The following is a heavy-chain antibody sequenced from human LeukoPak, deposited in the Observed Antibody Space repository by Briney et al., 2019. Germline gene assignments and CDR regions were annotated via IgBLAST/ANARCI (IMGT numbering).Heavy chain of an antibody. CDR2: IYSGGST. V-gene: IGHV3-53*01. J-gene: IGHJ4*02. Sequence: QPGGSLRLSCAASGFTVSSNHMSWVRQAPGKGLEWVSVIYSGGSTYYADSVKGRFTISRDNSKNTLYLQMNSLRAEDTAVYYCASPRAGYSYGLDYWGQGTLVTVSS. CDR3: ASPRAGYSYGLDY. D-gene: IGHD5-18*01. CDR1: GFTVSSNH.